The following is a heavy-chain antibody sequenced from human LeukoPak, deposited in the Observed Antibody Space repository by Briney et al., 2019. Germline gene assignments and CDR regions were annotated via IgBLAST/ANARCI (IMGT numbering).Heavy chain of an antibody. CDR3: AKVDSSGWYPN. J-gene: IGHJ4*02. Sequence: GRSLRLSCAASGFTFSGYGMHWVRQAPGKGLEWVAVISYDGSNKYYADSVKGRFTISRDNSKNTLYLQMNSLRAEDTAVYYCAKVDSSGWYPNWGQGTLVTVSS. D-gene: IGHD6-19*01. CDR2: ISYDGSNK. V-gene: IGHV3-30*18. CDR1: GFTFSGYG.